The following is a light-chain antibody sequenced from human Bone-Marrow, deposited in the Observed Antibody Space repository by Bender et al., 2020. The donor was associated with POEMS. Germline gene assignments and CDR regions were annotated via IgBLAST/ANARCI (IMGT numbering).Light chain of an antibody. CDR2: DVS. V-gene: IGLV2-14*03. Sequence: QSALTQPASVSGSPGQSITISCTGTSSDVGGYNYVSWYQQHPGKAPKLIIYDVSNRPSGVSNRFSGSKSGNTASLTISGLQAEDEADYYCSSYTTITTGVFGGGTKLTVL. CDR1: SSDVGGYNY. CDR3: SSYTTITTGV. J-gene: IGLJ3*02.